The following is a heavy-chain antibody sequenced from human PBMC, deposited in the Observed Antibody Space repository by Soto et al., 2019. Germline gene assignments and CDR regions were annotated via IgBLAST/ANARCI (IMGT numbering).Heavy chain of an antibody. CDR3: ARTYDGSGPNSGGYGFDI. D-gene: IGHD3-22*01. J-gene: IGHJ3*02. Sequence: PSETLSLTCIVSGGSITSYYWSWIRQPPGKGLEWIAYIYYSGSTSYNPSLKSRVSISLDTSKNQFSPKLSSVTAADTAVYYCARTYDGSGPNSGGYGFDIWGQGTMVTVSS. CDR2: IYYSGST. V-gene: IGHV4-59*01. CDR1: GGSITSYY.